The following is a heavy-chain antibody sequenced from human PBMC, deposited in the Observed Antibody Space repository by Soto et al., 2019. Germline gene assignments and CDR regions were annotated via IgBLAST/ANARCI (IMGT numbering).Heavy chain of an antibody. D-gene: IGHD4-4*01. CDR3: AISPSWETTVTPYYFDY. J-gene: IGHJ4*02. V-gene: IGHV1-69*13. Sequence: GASVKVSCKASGYTFTSYYMHWVRQAPGQGLEWMGGIILPFGTANYAQKFQGRVTITADESMTTAYMELSGLRSEDTAVYYCAISPSWETTVTPYYFDYWGQGTLVTVSS. CDR2: IILPFGTA. CDR1: GYTFTSYY.